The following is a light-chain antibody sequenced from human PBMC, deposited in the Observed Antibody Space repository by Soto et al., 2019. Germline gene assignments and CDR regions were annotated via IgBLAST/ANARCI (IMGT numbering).Light chain of an antibody. J-gene: IGKJ4*01. V-gene: IGKV3-11*01. CDR2: DAS. Sequence: EIVLTQSPATLSLSPGERATLSCRASQSVVTYLAWYQQRPGQSPRLLIYDASPRATGIPARFSGSGSGTDFTLTISSLEPEDFAVYYCQHRHNWPPGPLTFGGGTKVEIK. CDR1: QSVVTY. CDR3: QHRHNWPPGPLT.